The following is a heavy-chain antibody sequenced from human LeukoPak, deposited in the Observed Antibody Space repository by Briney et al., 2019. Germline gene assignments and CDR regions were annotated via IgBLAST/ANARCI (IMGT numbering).Heavy chain of an antibody. CDR3: ARAAGKYSSGYWYFDL. D-gene: IGHD6-19*01. CDR1: GYTFTSYG. V-gene: IGHV1-18*01. J-gene: IGHJ2*01. Sequence: EASVKVSCKASGYTFTSYGISWVRQAPGQGLEWMGWISAYNGNTNYAQKLQGRVTMTTDTSTSTAYMELRSLRSDDTAVYYCARAAGKYSSGYWYFDLWGRGTLVTVSS. CDR2: ISAYNGNT.